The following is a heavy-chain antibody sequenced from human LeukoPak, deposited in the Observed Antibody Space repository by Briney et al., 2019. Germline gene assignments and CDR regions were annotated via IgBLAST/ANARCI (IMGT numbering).Heavy chain of an antibody. Sequence: GGSLRLSCAASGFIFSSYSMNWVRQAPGKGLEWVSSISSSSTYIYYADSVKGRFTISRDNSKNTLYLQMNSLRAEDTAVYYYAKDGSGSYSFDYWGQGTLVTVSS. J-gene: IGHJ4*02. CDR2: ISSSSTYI. V-gene: IGHV3-21*01. D-gene: IGHD1-26*01. CDR3: AKDGSGSYSFDY. CDR1: GFIFSSYS.